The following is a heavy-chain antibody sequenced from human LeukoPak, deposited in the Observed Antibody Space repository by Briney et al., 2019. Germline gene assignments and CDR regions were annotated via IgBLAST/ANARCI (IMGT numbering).Heavy chain of an antibody. CDR2: ISSSSRYI. CDR1: GFTFSSYS. CDR3: ARVGSGWYFDY. D-gene: IGHD6-19*01. J-gene: IGHJ4*02. Sequence: GGSLRLSCAASGFTFSSYSMNWVRQAPGKGLEWVSSISSSSRYIYYADSVKGRFTISRDNAKNSLYLQMNSLRAEDTAVYYCARVGSGWYFDYWGQGTLVTVSS. V-gene: IGHV3-21*01.